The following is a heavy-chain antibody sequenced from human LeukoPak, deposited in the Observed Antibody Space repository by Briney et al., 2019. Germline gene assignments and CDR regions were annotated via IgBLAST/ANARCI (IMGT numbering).Heavy chain of an antibody. CDR2: SGSGGRT. CDR3: ARDPHFQLLYTLYYYYGMDV. V-gene: IGHV3-23*01. Sequence: GGSLRLSCAASGFIFTDYAMSWVRQVPGKGLEWLSASGSGGRTYYADSVKGRFTISRDNAKNSLYLQMNSLRAEDTAVYYCARDPHFQLLYTLYYYYGMDVWGQGTTVTVSS. J-gene: IGHJ6*02. D-gene: IGHD2-2*02. CDR1: GFIFTDYA.